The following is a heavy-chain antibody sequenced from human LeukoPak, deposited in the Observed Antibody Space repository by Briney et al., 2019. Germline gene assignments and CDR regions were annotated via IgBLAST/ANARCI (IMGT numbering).Heavy chain of an antibody. CDR1: GFTFRNYS. CDR2: ISSSSSYI. CDR3: ARDLRAAAGTFDY. J-gene: IGHJ4*02. D-gene: IGHD6-13*01. Sequence: PGGSLRLSCAASGFTFRNYSMNWVRQAPGKGLEWVSSISSSSSYIYYADSVKGRFTISRDNAKNSLYLQMNSLRAEDTAVYYCARDLRAAAGTFDYWGQGTLVTVSS. V-gene: IGHV3-21*01.